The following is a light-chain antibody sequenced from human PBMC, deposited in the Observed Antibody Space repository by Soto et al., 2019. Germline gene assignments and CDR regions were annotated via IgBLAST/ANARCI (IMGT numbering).Light chain of an antibody. CDR2: DAS. V-gene: IGKV1-5*01. CDR1: QSISSW. CDR3: QQYNSYSTWT. J-gene: IGKJ1*01. Sequence: DIQITQSPSTLSASVGERFTITCRASQSISSWLAWYQQKPGKAPKLLIYDASSLESGVPSRFSGSGSGTEFTLTISSLQPDDFATYYCQQYNSYSTWTFGQGTKVDIK.